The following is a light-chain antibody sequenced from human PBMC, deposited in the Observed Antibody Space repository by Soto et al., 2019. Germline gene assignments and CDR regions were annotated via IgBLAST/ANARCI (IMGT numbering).Light chain of an antibody. J-gene: IGLJ1*01. CDR2: DVT. V-gene: IGLV2-11*01. CDR3: CSYAGSSGV. Sequence: QSVLTQPRSVSGSPGQSVTISCTGTSSDVGRYDYVSWYQQHPGKAPKLIIYDVTERPAGVPDRFSGSKSGNTASLTISGLQAEDEADYSCCSYAGSSGVFGTGTKLTVL. CDR1: SSDVGRYDY.